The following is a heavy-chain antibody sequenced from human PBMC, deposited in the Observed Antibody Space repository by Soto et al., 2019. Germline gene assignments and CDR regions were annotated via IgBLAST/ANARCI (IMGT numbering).Heavy chain of an antibody. D-gene: IGHD2-2*01. V-gene: IGHV3-48*01. CDR3: ARVNQLHFAY. CDR1: GFTFSSYS. CDR2: ISGSSSTI. J-gene: IGHJ4*02. Sequence: EVQLVESGGGLVQPGGSLRLACAASGFTFSSYSMNWVRQAPGEGLEWVSDISGSSSTIYYADSVKGRFTISRDNAKNSLYLQMNSLRAEDTAVYYCARVNQLHFAYWGQGTLVTVSS.